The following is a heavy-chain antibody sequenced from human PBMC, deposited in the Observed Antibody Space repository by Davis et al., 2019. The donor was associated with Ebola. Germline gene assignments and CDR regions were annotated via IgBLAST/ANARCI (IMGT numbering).Heavy chain of an antibody. Sequence: SVKVSCKASGGTFSSYAISWVRQAPGQGLEWMGGIIPNFGTANYAQKFQGRVTITADKSTSTAYMELSSLRSEDTAVYYCARDDTVTTRFDYWGQGTLVTVSS. CDR2: IIPNFGTA. CDR3: ARDDTVTTRFDY. J-gene: IGHJ4*02. D-gene: IGHD4-17*01. CDR1: GGTFSSYA. V-gene: IGHV1-69*06.